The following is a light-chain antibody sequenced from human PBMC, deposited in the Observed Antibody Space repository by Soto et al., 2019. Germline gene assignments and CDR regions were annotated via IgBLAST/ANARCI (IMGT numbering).Light chain of an antibody. CDR3: QQYGSSPET. Sequence: EIVLTQSPGTLSLSPGERATLSCRASLSVSSSFLAWYRQKPGQAPRLLIYGASSRATGIPDRFSGSGSGTDFTLTISRLKPEDFAVYYCQQYGSSPETFGQGTKLEIK. J-gene: IGKJ2*01. V-gene: IGKV3-20*01. CDR2: GAS. CDR1: LSVSSSF.